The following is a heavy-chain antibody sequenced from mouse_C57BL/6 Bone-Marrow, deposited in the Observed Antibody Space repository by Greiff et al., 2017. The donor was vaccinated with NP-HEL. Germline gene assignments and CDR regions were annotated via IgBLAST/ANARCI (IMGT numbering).Heavy chain of an antibody. CDR2: ISSGSSTI. CDR3: ARHYYGSSSYFDY. CDR1: GFTFSDYG. J-gene: IGHJ2*01. Sequence: EVKLVESGGGLVKPGGSLKLSCAASGFTFSDYGMHWVRQAPEKGLEWVAYISSGSSTIYYADTVKGRFTISRDNAKNTLFLQMTSLRSEDTAMYYCARHYYGSSSYFDYWGQGTTLTVSS. D-gene: IGHD1-1*01. V-gene: IGHV5-17*01.